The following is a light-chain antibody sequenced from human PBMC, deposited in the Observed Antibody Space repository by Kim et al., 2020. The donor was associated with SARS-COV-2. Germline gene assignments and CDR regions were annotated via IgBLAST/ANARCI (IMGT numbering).Light chain of an antibody. J-gene: IGKJ5*01. CDR2: GAS. CDR3: HQYHNGPPET. V-gene: IGKV3-15*01. Sequence: EIVMTQSPATLSVSPGERATLSCRASQSISSKLAWYQQKPGQPPRLLIYGASTRAPGIPARFGGSGSGTEFTLTISSLQSEDFAVYYCHQYHNGPPETFGQGTRLEIK. CDR1: QSISSK.